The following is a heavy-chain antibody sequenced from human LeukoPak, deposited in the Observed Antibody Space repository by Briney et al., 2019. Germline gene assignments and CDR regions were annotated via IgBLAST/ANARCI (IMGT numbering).Heavy chain of an antibody. V-gene: IGHV4-59*12. Sequence: PSETLSLTCTVSGGSISSYYWSWIRQPPGKGLEWIAYIYYSGSTNYNPSLKSRVTISVDTSKNQFSLKLSSVTAADTAVYYCARGCPYYYDSSGYYYFDYWGQGTLVTVSS. J-gene: IGHJ4*02. D-gene: IGHD3-22*01. CDR2: IYYSGST. CDR3: ARGCPYYYDSSGYYYFDY. CDR1: GGSISSYY.